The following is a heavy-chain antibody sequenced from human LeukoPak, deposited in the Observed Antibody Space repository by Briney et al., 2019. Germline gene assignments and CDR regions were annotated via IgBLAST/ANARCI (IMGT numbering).Heavy chain of an antibody. J-gene: IGHJ3*02. V-gene: IGHV3-53*01. CDR3: ARVAYCSGGSCYADVDAFDI. Sequence: GGSLRLSCAASGFTVSSNYMSWVRQAPGKGLEWVSVIYSGGSTYYADSVKGRFTISRDNSKNTLYLQMNSLRAEDTAVYYRARVAYCSGGSCYADVDAFDIWGQGTMVTVSS. CDR2: IYSGGST. D-gene: IGHD2-15*01. CDR1: GFTVSSNY.